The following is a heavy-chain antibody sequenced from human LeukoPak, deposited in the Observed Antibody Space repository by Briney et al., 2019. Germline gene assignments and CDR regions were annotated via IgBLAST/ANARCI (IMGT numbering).Heavy chain of an antibody. CDR2: IRSNGANI. CDR1: ALSCDDFA. J-gene: IGHJ4*02. CDR3: AKASTHDLVPSIDS. V-gene: IGHV3-9*01. Sequence: GRSLRISRPTPALSCDDFAMPFIRQRAGKGLDRDSRIRSNGANIGLADSENDRFTVSRDNAKHSLYLQMNSLRFDDTAVYFCAKASTHDLVPSIDSWGQGTLVTVSS. D-gene: IGHD4/OR15-4a*01.